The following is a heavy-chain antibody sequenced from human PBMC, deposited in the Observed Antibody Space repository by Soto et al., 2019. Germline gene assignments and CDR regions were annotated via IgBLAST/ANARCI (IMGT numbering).Heavy chain of an antibody. D-gene: IGHD3-22*01. CDR2: IYQSGGT. Sequence: SETLSLTCAVSGGSIDSGGFSWNWIRQPPGKGLEWIGYIYQSGGTLYNPSLKSRVTIPVDRSKNQFSLNMSSVTAADTAVYYCARDSLSGYYFDYWGLGTLVTVSS. V-gene: IGHV4-30-2*01. CDR3: ARDSLSGYYFDY. CDR1: GGSIDSGGFS. J-gene: IGHJ4*02.